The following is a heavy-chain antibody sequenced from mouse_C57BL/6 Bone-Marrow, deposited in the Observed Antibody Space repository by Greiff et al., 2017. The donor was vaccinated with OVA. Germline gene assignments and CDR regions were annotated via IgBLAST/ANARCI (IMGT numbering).Heavy chain of an antibody. J-gene: IGHJ2*01. CDR1: GFTFSDYY. Sequence: EVMLVESGGGLVQPGGSLKLSCAASGFTFSDYYMYWVRQTPEKRLEWVAYISNGGGSTYYPDTVKGRFTISRDNAKNTLYLQMSRLKSEDTAMYYCAVITTVENYFDYWGQGTTLTVSS. D-gene: IGHD1-1*01. CDR3: AVITTVENYFDY. CDR2: ISNGGGST. V-gene: IGHV5-12*01.